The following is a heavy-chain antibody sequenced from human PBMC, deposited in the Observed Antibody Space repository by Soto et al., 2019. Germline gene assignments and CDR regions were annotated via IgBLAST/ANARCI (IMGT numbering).Heavy chain of an antibody. D-gene: IGHD1-1*01. Sequence: GGSLRLSCAASGFTFSSYAMSWVRQAPGKGLEWVSAISGSGGSTYYADSVKGRFTISRDNSKNTLYLQMNSLRAEDTAVYYCAKDRAVQLERRTGDFDYWGQGTLVTVSS. CDR3: AKDRAVQLERRTGDFDY. CDR1: GFTFSSYA. V-gene: IGHV3-23*01. CDR2: ISGSGGST. J-gene: IGHJ4*02.